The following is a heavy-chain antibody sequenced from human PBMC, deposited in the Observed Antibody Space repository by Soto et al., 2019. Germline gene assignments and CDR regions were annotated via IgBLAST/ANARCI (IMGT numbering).Heavy chain of an antibody. J-gene: IGHJ1*01. CDR3: ARGLEYFQH. CDR2: ITNSGYT. V-gene: IGHV4-34*01. Sequence: SETLSLTCDVFNGSVSGYYWSWIRQPPGKGLEWIGEITNSGYTNYNPSLKNRVTILIDRSKNHFSLKVTSVTAADTAVYYCARGLEYFQHWGQGTLVTVSS. CDR1: NGSVSGYY.